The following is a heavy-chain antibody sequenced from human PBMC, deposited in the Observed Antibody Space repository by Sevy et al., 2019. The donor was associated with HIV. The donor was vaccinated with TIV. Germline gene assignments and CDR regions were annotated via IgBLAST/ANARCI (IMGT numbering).Heavy chain of an antibody. V-gene: IGHV3-30-3*01. D-gene: IGHD2-8*01. CDR2: ISYSGTNK. J-gene: IGHJ4*02. CDR1: GFTFTLYA. CDR3: ARVAVEYCTDDCYHRFDY. Sequence: GGSLRLSCAASGFTFTLYAIHWVRQAPGKGLEWVALISYSGTNKYYADSVKGRFTISSYESKNTAYLLMNNLRTDDTAVYYCARVAVEYCTDDCYHRFDYWGQGTQVTVSS.